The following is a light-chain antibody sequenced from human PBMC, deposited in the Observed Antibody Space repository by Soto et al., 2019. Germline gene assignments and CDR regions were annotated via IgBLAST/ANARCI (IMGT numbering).Light chain of an antibody. CDR2: EVT. Sequence: QAVVAQPPSASGSPGQSVTISCTGTSSDIGRYNYISWYQQHPGKAPKLMIYEVTKRPSGVPDRFSASKSGNTASLTVSGLQAEDEADYYCASYAVSNVIFGGGTKLTVL. CDR3: ASYAVSNVI. J-gene: IGLJ2*01. CDR1: SSDIGRYNY. V-gene: IGLV2-8*01.